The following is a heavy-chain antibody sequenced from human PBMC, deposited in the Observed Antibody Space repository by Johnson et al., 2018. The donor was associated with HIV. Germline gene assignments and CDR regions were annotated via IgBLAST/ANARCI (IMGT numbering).Heavy chain of an antibody. CDR2: INWNGAGT. Sequence: VQLVESGGGVVRPGGSLRLSCAASGFTFDDYGLAWVRQAPGKGLEWVSGINWNGAGTGYADSVKGLFTISRDNAKKSLYLQMNSLRAEDTALYYCARDHTPVTGTTYHDAVEIWGQGTMVTVSS. CDR3: ARDHTPVTGTTYHDAVEI. J-gene: IGHJ3*02. D-gene: IGHD1-7*01. CDR1: GFTFDDYG. V-gene: IGHV3-20*04.